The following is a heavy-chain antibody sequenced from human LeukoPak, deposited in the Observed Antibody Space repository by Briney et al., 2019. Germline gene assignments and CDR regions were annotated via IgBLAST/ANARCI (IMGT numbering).Heavy chain of an antibody. V-gene: IGHV3-11*06. CDR3: ATTARVPDS. CDR2: ISPSSHDI. Sequence: PGGSLRLSCAASGFIFSDFYMSWVRQAAGKGLEYIAYISPSSHDIIYADSVKGRFTISRDNAKNSLYLQMNSLRAEDTAVYYCATTARVPDSWGQGTQVTVSS. CDR1: GFIFSDFY. D-gene: IGHD6-6*01. J-gene: IGHJ4*02.